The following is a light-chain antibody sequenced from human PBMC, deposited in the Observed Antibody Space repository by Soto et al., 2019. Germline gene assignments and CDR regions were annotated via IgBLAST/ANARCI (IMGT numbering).Light chain of an antibody. CDR2: GAS. CDR1: HGLAST. CDR3: QQYNNWPFT. J-gene: IGKJ3*01. V-gene: IGKV3D-15*01. Sequence: ETVMTQSPATLSVSPGERATLSCRASHGLASTLAWYQKKPGQAPRLLIYGASTRATGIPARFSGSGSGTEFTLTISSLQSEDFAVYYCQQYNNWPFTFGPGTKVDIK.